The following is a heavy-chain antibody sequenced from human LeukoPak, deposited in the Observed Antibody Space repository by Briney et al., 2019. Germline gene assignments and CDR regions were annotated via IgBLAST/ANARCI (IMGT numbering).Heavy chain of an antibody. D-gene: IGHD3-22*01. V-gene: IGHV4-34*01. CDR1: GGSFSGYY. Sequence: SETLSLTCAVYGGSFSGYYWSWXRQPPGKGLEWIXEXXXXXXXNYNPSLKSRVTISVDTSKNQFSLKLSSVTAADTAVYYCARDHYYDSSGYSYRRRLTNAFDIWGQGTMVTVSS. CDR3: ARDHYYDSSGYSYRRRLTNAFDI. J-gene: IGHJ3*02. CDR2: XXXXXXX.